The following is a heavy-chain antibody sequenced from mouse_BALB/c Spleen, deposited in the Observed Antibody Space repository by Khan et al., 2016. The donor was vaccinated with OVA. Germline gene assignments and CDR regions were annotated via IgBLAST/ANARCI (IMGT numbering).Heavy chain of an antibody. Sequence: VQLKQSGTVLARPGASVKMSCKASGYTFTSYGMHWGKQRPGQGLEWIGDIYPGNTDTNYNQKFKGKAKLTADTSTSTAYMELSSLTKEDSADCYCTRRNWDVAWFSYWGHGPLVTVSA. CDR3: TRRNWDVAWFSY. D-gene: IGHD4-1*01. J-gene: IGHJ3*01. V-gene: IGHV1-5*01. CDR2: IYPGNTDT. CDR1: GYTFTSYG.